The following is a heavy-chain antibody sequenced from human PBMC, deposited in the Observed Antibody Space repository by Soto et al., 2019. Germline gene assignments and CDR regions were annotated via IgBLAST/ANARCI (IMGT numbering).Heavy chain of an antibody. CDR3: AHRVLRTVFGLVTTTAIYFDF. CDR2: IYWYDDT. CDR1: GFSLTTSGVG. D-gene: IGHD3-3*01. V-gene: IGHV2-5*01. Sequence: QITLNESGPTQVKPRQTLTLTCTFSGFSLTTSGVGVGWIRQSPGKAPEWLALIYWYDDTRYSQSLKSRLTITKDTSKNQVVLTMADLDPADTATYYCAHRVLRTVFGLVTTTAIYFDFWGQGTPVAVSS. J-gene: IGHJ4*02.